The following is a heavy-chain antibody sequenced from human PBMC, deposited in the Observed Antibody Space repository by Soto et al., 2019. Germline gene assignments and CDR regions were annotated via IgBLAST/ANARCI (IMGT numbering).Heavy chain of an antibody. Sequence: QVQLQESGPGLVKPSQTLSLTCTVSGGSISSGGYYWSWIRQHPGKGLEWIGYIYYSGSTYYNPSLKSRLTISVDTSKNQFSLKLSSVTAADTAVYYCARDPRGAAGSLYYYYGMDVWGQGTTVTVSS. V-gene: IGHV4-31*03. CDR1: GGSISSGGYY. CDR2: IYYSGST. CDR3: ARDPRGAAGSLYYYYGMDV. J-gene: IGHJ6*02. D-gene: IGHD6-13*01.